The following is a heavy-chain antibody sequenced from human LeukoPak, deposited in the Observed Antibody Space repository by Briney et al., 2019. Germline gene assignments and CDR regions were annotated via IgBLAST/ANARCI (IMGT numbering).Heavy chain of an antibody. Sequence: GGPLRLSCAASGFTFSSYAMSWVRQAPGKGLEWVSAISGSGGSTYYADSVKGRFTISRDNSKNTLYLQMDSLRAEDTAVYYCAKGISSTSCFDYWGQGTLVTVSS. CDR2: ISGSGGST. V-gene: IGHV3-23*01. J-gene: IGHJ4*02. CDR1: GFTFSSYA. D-gene: IGHD2-2*01. CDR3: AKGISSTSCFDY.